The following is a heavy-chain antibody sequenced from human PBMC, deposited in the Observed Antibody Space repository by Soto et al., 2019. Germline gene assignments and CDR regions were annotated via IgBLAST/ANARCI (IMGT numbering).Heavy chain of an antibody. V-gene: IGHV4-59*01. Sequence: ASETLSLTCTVSGGSISSYYWSWIRQPPGKGLEWIGYIYYSGSTNYNPSLKSRVTISVDTSKNQFSLKLSSVTAADTAVYYCASVSDYYDSSGYSLSQSYYFDYWGQGTLVTVSS. D-gene: IGHD3-22*01. J-gene: IGHJ4*02. CDR3: ASVSDYYDSSGYSLSQSYYFDY. CDR2: IYYSGST. CDR1: GGSISSYY.